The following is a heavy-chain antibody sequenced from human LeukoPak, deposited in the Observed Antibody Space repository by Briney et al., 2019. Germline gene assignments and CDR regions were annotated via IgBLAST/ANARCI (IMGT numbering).Heavy chain of an antibody. J-gene: IGHJ4*02. CDR3: ARHLRYFDWLPTRGSFDY. CDR1: GGSFSGYY. D-gene: IGHD3-9*01. Sequence: SETLSLTCAVYGGSFSGYYWSWIRQPPGKGLERIGEINHSGSTNYNPSLKSRVIISVDTSNHQFSLKLSSVTAADTAVYYCARHLRYFDWLPTRGSFDYWGQGTLVTVSS. V-gene: IGHV4-34*01. CDR2: INHSGST.